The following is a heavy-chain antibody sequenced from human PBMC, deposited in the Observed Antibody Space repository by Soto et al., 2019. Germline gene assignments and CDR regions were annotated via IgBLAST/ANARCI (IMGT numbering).Heavy chain of an antibody. V-gene: IGHV4-39*01. CDR2: IYYSGST. Sequence: SETLSLTCTVSGGSISSSSYYWGWIRQPPGKGLEWIGSIYYSGSTYYNPSLKSRVTISVDTSKNQFSLKLSSVTAADTAVYYCARLYYDFWSGYPRVYGMDVWGQVTTVTVSS. CDR3: ARLYYDFWSGYPRVYGMDV. D-gene: IGHD3-3*01. J-gene: IGHJ6*02. CDR1: GGSISSSSYY.